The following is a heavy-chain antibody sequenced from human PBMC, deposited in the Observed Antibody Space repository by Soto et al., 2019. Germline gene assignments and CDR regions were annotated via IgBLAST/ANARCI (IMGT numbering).Heavy chain of an antibody. CDR1: GGSITSYY. CDR2: IYYSGIT. D-gene: IGHD2-2*01. J-gene: IGHJ5*02. V-gene: IGHV4-59*01. Sequence: PSETLSLTFTLPGGSITSYYWSWILQPPLQVLEWIGYIYYSGITNYNPSLKSRVTISVDTSKNQFSLKLSSVTAADTAVYYCARDLGYCSGTNCYPYFGPWGQGTLVTISS. CDR3: ARDLGYCSGTNCYPYFGP.